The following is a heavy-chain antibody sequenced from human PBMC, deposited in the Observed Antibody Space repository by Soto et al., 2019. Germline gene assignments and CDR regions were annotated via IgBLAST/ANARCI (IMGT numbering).Heavy chain of an antibody. V-gene: IGHV3-74*01. J-gene: IGHJ6*02. Sequence: PGGSLRLSCAASGFTFSSYWMHWVRQAPGKGLVWVSRINSDGSSTSYADSVKGRFTISRDNAKNTLYLQMNSLRAEDTAVYYCARDQAYCGGDCWDYYYGMDVWGQGTTVTVS. CDR1: GFTFSSYW. D-gene: IGHD2-21*02. CDR3: ARDQAYCGGDCWDYYYGMDV. CDR2: INSDGSST.